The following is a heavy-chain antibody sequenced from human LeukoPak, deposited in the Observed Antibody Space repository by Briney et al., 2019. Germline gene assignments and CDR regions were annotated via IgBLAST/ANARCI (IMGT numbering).Heavy chain of an antibody. J-gene: IGHJ4*02. CDR2: INHSGST. V-gene: IGHV4-34*01. CDR1: GGSFSGYY. Sequence: PSETLSLTCAVYGGSFSGYYWSWIRQPPGKGLEGIGEINHSGSTNYNPSLKSRVTISVDTSKNQFSLKLSSVTAADTAVYYCARARPPNYYDRLYYFDYWGQGTLVTVSS. CDR3: ARARPPNYYDRLYYFDY. D-gene: IGHD3-22*01.